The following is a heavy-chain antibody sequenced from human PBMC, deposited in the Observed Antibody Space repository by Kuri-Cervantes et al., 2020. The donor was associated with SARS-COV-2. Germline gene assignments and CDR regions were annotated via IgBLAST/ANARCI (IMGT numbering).Heavy chain of an antibody. CDR3: ARFPQWSLGAFDI. CDR1: GFSLSTSGMR. J-gene: IGHJ3*02. Sequence: SGPTLVKPTQTLTLTCTFSGFSLSTSGMRVSWIRQSPGKALEWLARIDWDDDKIYSTSLKTRLTISKDTSKNQVVLTMTNMDPVDTATYYCARFPQWSLGAFDIWGQGTMVTVSS. V-gene: IGHV2-70D*14. CDR2: IDWDDDK. D-gene: IGHD2-21*01.